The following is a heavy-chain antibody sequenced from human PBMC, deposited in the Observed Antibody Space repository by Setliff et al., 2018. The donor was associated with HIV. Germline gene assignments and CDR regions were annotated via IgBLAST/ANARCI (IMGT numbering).Heavy chain of an antibody. V-gene: IGHV1-2*04. D-gene: IGHD6-19*01. Sequence: ASVKVSCKASGYSFTDYYIHWVRQAPGQGLEWMGWINPKSDGTNYAQRFQGWITMTRDTSISTAYMELSRLRSEDTAVYYCAKDIPGIAVAGTDYYYYMDVWGKGTTVTVSS. CDR1: GYSFTDYY. CDR3: AKDIPGIAVAGTDYYYYMDV. CDR2: INPKSDGT. J-gene: IGHJ6*03.